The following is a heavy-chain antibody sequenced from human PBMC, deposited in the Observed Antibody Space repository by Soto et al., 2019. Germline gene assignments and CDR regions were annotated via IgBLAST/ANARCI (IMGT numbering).Heavy chain of an antibody. CDR2: INPSGGST. CDR1: GYTFTSYY. Sequence: ASVKVSCTVSGYTFTSYYMHWLRQAPGQGLEWMGRINPSGGSTIYAQKFQGRVTMTADESTSTAYMELSSLRSEDTAVYYCARSTPVLAFDPWGQGTLVTVSS. CDR3: ARSTPVLAFDP. V-gene: IGHV1-46*01. J-gene: IGHJ5*02.